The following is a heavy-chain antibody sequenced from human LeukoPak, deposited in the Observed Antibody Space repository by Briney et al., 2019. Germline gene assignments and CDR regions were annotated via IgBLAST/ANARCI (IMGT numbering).Heavy chain of an antibody. D-gene: IGHD4/OR15-4a*01. CDR2: IYSDNT. Sequence: GGSLRLSCTVSGFTIRSNSMSWVRQAPGKGLEWVSFIYSDNTHYSDSVKGRFTISRDNSKNTLYLQMNSLRAEDTAVYYCARRAGAYSHPYDYWGQGTLVAVSS. CDR3: ARRAGAYSHPYDY. V-gene: IGHV3-53*01. CDR1: GFTIRSNS. J-gene: IGHJ4*02.